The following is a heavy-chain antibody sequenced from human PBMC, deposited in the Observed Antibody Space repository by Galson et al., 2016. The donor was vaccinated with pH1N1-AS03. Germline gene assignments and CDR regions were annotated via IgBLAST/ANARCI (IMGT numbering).Heavy chain of an antibody. CDR2: IIPMLNIP. CDR3: AKGYSATPSGTFDI. CDR1: GGTFNTYA. J-gene: IGHJ3*02. Sequence: SVKVSCKASGGTFNTYAISWVRQAPGQGLEWTGRIIPMLNIPDYAQKFQVRVTITADKSTNTAYMELTNLRSDDTALYYCAKGYSATPSGTFDIWGQGTMVTVSS. D-gene: IGHD2-15*01. V-gene: IGHV1-69*04.